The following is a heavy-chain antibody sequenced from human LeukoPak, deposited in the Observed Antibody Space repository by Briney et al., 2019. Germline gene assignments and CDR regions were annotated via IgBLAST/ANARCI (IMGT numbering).Heavy chain of an antibody. CDR2: ISYTGST. J-gene: IGHJ3*01. D-gene: IGHD4-17*01. CDR1: DDSFSSHH. CDR3: ARDPTTVTKGFDV. V-gene: IGHV4-59*11. Sequence: SEPLTLLCSVSDDSFSSHHWIWIRQPPGKALVWSGYISYTGSTNYNPPLKSRATISVDTSKNQFSLKLSSVTAADTAVYYCARDPTTVTKGFDVWGLGTLVTVSS.